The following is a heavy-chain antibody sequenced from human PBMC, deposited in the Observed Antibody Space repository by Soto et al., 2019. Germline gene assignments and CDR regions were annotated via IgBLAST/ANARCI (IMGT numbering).Heavy chain of an antibody. Sequence: QITLKESGPTLVKPTQTLTLMCTFSGFSLSTSGVGVGWIRQPPGKTLEWLGVIYWDDDKAYSPSLNGRLTISRDTSKNRVFLTMTNMQSADTATYYCARWGGVGASAGTLDYWGQGTLVTVSS. D-gene: IGHD6-13*01. CDR2: IYWDDDK. V-gene: IGHV2-5*02. CDR3: ARWGGVGASAGTLDY. CDR1: GFSLSTSGVG. J-gene: IGHJ4*02.